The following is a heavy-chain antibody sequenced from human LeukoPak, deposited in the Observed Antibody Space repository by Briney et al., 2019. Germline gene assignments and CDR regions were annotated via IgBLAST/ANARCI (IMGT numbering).Heavy chain of an antibody. CDR3: ARDRPSLWIAANYGMDV. CDR2: INSDGSST. J-gene: IGHJ6*04. D-gene: IGHD6-13*01. V-gene: IGHV3-74*01. CDR1: GFTFTNYA. Sequence: PGGSLRLSCAASGFTFTNYAMHWVRQAPDKGLEWVSRINSDGSSTSYADSVKGRFTISRDNAKNTLYLQMNSLRAEDTAVYYCARDRPSLWIAANYGMDVWGKGTTVSVSS.